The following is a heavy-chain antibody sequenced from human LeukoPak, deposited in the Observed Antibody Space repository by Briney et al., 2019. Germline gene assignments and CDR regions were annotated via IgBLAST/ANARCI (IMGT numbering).Heavy chain of an antibody. Sequence: SETLSLTCAVYGGSFSGYYWSWIRQPPGKGLEWIGEINHSGSTNYNPSLKSRVTISVDTSKNQFSLKLSSVTAADTAVYYCARGWQNPEVRGVIPYYFDYWGQGTLVTVSS. CDR3: ARGWQNPEVRGVIPYYFDY. J-gene: IGHJ4*02. CDR2: INHSGST. CDR1: GGSFSGYY. D-gene: IGHD3-10*01. V-gene: IGHV4-34*01.